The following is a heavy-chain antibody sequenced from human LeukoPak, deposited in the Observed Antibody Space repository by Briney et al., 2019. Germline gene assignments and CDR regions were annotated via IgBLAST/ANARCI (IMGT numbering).Heavy chain of an antibody. V-gene: IGHV4-39*07. CDR1: GGSISSSSYY. CDR3: ARDKVGATRWFDP. CDR2: IYYSGST. J-gene: IGHJ5*02. Sequence: SETLSLTCTVSGGSISSSSYYWGWIRQPPGKGLEWIGSIYYSGSTYYNPSLKSRVTISVDTSKNQFSLKLSSVTAADTAVYYCARDKVGATRWFDPWGQGTLVTVSS. D-gene: IGHD1-26*01.